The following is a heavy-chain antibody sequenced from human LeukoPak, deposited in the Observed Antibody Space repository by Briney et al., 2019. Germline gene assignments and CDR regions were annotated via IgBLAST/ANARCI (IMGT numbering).Heavy chain of an antibody. CDR2: ISSSGTYI. CDR3: ARDFRYSGSYHHWFDP. CDR1: GFTFSAYS. D-gene: IGHD1-26*01. Sequence: RTGGPLRLSCAASGFTFSAYSINWVRQAPGRGLEWVSSISSSGTYIYYADSVKGRFTISRDNAKNSLSLQMNSLRAEDTAVYYCARDFRYSGSYHHWFDPWGQGTLVTVSS. V-gene: IGHV3-21*01. J-gene: IGHJ5*02.